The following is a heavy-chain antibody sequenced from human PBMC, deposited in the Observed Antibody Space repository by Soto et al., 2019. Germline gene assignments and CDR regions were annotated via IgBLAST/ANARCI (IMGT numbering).Heavy chain of an antibody. V-gene: IGHV6-1*01. CDR3: ARDYYESGGYFDC. CDR2: TYYRSKWNT. Sequence: SQNLSLTCAISGDNVSSNSAAWNWIRQSPSRGLEWLGRTYYRSKWNTDYAVSVNSRITISPDTSKNQFSLQLKSVTPEDTGVYYCARDYYESGGYFDCWGQGNLVTVSS. CDR1: GDNVSSNSAA. J-gene: IGHJ4*02. D-gene: IGHD3-22*01.